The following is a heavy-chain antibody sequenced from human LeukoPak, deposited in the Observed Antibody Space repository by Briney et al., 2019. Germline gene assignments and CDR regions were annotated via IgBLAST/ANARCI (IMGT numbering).Heavy chain of an antibody. CDR3: AKDGYCSSTSCEYYYYMDV. Sequence: GGSLRLSCAASGFTFSSYAMSRVRQAPGKGLEWVSAISGSGGSTYYADSVKGRFTISRDNSKNTLYLQMNSLRAEDTAVYYCAKDGYCSSTSCEYYYYMDVWGKGTTVTVSS. CDR2: ISGSGGST. V-gene: IGHV3-23*01. D-gene: IGHD2-2*03. CDR1: GFTFSSYA. J-gene: IGHJ6*03.